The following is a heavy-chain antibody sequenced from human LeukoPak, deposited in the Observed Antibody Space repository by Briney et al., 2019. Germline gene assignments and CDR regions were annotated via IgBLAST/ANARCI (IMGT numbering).Heavy chain of an antibody. CDR2: IYYSGST. J-gene: IGHJ3*02. CDR1: GVSISSSSYY. D-gene: IGHD2/OR15-2a*01. V-gene: IGHV4-39*01. CDR3: ARPIPLSRFDPHAFDI. Sequence: PSETLSLTCTVSGVSISSSSYYWGWIRQPPGKGLEWIGSIYYSGSTYYNPSLKSRVTISVDTSKNQFSLKLSSVTAADTAVYYCARPIPLSRFDPHAFDIWGQGTMVTVSS.